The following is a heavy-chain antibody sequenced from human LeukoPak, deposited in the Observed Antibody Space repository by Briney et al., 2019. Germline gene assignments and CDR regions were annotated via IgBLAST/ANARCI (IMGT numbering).Heavy chain of an antibody. Sequence: GGSLRLSCAASGFTFSSYAMHWVRQAPGKGLEWVSLISWDGGSTYYADSVKGRFTISRDNSKNSLYLQMNSLRAEDTALYYCAMERYSSGYALDYWGQGTLVTVSS. CDR1: GFTFSSYA. CDR3: AMERYSSGYALDY. V-gene: IGHV3-43D*03. D-gene: IGHD6-19*01. J-gene: IGHJ4*02. CDR2: ISWDGGST.